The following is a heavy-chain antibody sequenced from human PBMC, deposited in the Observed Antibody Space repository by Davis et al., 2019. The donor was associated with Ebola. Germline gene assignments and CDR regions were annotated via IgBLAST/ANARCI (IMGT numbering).Heavy chain of an antibody. CDR3: AKDSVGIAARDYFDY. D-gene: IGHD6-6*01. CDR2: IRYDGSNK. J-gene: IGHJ4*02. Sequence: GESLKISCAASGFTFSSYGMHWVRQAPGKGLEWVAFIRYDGSNKYYADSVKGRFTISRDNSKNTLYLQMNSLRAEDTAVYYCAKDSVGIAARDYFDYWGQGTLVTVSS. CDR1: GFTFSSYG. V-gene: IGHV3-30*02.